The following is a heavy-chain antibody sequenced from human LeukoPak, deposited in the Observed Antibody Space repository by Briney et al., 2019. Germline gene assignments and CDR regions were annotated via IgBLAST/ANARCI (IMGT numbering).Heavy chain of an antibody. D-gene: IGHD5-18*01. V-gene: IGHV3-30*03. CDR3: ARRGYNYEFDY. CDR2: ISYDGSNK. CDR1: GFTFSSYG. Sequence: GGSLRLSCAASGFTFSSYGMHWVRQAPGKGLEWVAVISYDGSNKYYADSVKGRFTISRDNSKNTLYLQMSSLRAEDTALYYCARRGYNYEFDYWGQGTLVTVSS. J-gene: IGHJ4*02.